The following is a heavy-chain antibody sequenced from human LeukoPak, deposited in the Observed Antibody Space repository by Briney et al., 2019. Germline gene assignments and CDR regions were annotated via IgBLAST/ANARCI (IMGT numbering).Heavy chain of an antibody. D-gene: IGHD6-6*01. V-gene: IGHV4-61*02. Sequence: PSQTLSLTCTVSGGSISSGSYYWSWIRQPAGKGLEWIGRIYTSGSTNYNPSLKSRVTISVDTSKNQFSLKLSSVTAADTAVYYCARVSSIAAPWRWYYFDYWGQGTLVTVSS. CDR2: IYTSGST. J-gene: IGHJ4*02. CDR3: ARVSSIAAPWRWYYFDY. CDR1: GGSISSGSYY.